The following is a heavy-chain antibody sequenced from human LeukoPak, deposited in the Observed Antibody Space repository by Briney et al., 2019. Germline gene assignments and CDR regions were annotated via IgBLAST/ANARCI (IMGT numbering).Heavy chain of an antibody. J-gene: IGHJ3*02. CDR2: IYSGSST. Sequence: GGSLRLSCAASGFTVSSNYMSWVRQAPGKGLEWVSVIYSGSSTYYADSVKGRFTISRDNSKNTLYLQMNSLRAEDTAVYYCARSRKYSSGWYQDAFDIWGQGTMVTVSS. CDR3: ARSRKYSSGWYQDAFDI. D-gene: IGHD6-19*01. V-gene: IGHV3-53*01. CDR1: GFTVSSNY.